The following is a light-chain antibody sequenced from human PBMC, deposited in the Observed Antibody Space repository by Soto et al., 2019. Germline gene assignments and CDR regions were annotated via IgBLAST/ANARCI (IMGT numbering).Light chain of an antibody. Sequence: QSVLTQPSFVSGTPGQSISISCTGTSRDGGGYNYISCYQQNPGKAPKLMIYEVSNRPSGVSNRFSGSKSGNTASLTISGLQAEDEADYYCSSYTSSSTLYVFGPGTKVTVL. CDR2: EVS. V-gene: IGLV2-14*01. CDR3: SSYTSSSTLYV. CDR1: SRDGGGYNY. J-gene: IGLJ1*01.